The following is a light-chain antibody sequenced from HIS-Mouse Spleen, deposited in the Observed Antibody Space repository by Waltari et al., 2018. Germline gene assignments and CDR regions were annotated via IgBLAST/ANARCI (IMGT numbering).Light chain of an antibody. CDR1: SGPSSYA. J-gene: IGLJ2*01. CDR2: LNSDGSH. Sequence: QLVLTQSPSASASLGASVKLTCTLSSGPSSYALAWPQQQPEKGPRYLMKLNSDGSHSKGDGIPDRFSGSSSGAERYLTISSLQSEDEADYYCQTWGTGIPVFGGGTKLTVL. V-gene: IGLV4-69*01. CDR3: QTWGTGIPV.